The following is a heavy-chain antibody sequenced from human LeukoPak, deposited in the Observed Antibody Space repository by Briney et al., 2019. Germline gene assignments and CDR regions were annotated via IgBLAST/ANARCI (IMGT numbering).Heavy chain of an antibody. J-gene: IGHJ4*02. CDR1: GFTFSSYA. Sequence: PGGSLRLSCAASGFTFSSYAMGWVRQAPGKGLEWVSGISSSGDNTYYADSVKGRLTISRDNSKNTLYLQVNSLRAEDTAIYYCAKLPVSYSSGWSNFDYWGQGTLVTVSS. CDR2: ISSSGDNT. V-gene: IGHV3-23*01. D-gene: IGHD6-19*01. CDR3: AKLPVSYSSGWSNFDY.